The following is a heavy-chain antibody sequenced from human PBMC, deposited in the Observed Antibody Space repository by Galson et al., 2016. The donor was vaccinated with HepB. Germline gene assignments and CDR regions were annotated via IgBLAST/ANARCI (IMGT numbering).Heavy chain of an antibody. CDR1: GYTFTTYW. CDR3: ARLGLDLYYHSWSAYTEGWCFDL. CDR2: IHPHDSDS. J-gene: IGHJ2*01. Sequence: QSGAEVKKPGESLRISCKASGYTFTTYWIGWVRQKPGKGLEWMGIIHPHDSDSKYSPSFQGQVTISADKSSSTAYLQWASLKASDTAMFYCARLGLDLYYHSWSAYTEGWCFDLWGHGTLVTVSS. D-gene: IGHD3-3*01. V-gene: IGHV5-51*01.